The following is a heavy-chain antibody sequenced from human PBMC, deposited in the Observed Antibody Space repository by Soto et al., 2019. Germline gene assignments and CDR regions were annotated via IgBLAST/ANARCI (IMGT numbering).Heavy chain of an antibody. V-gene: IGHV4-39*01. J-gene: IGHJ4*02. CDR3: VRQTTGSGSGGNFDT. D-gene: IGHD1-1*01. CDR1: GGSISTSGYY. CDR2: IYYSGST. Sequence: SETLSLTCTVSGGSISTSGYYWGWVRQPPGKGLEWIVNIYYSGSTYYNPSLKSRVAISIDTSKNQFSLRLNSVTAADTAVYYCVRQTTGSGSGGNFDTWGPGTQVTVSS.